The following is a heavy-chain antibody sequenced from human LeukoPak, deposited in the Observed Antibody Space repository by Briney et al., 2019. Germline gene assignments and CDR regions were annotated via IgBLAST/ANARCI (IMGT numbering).Heavy chain of an antibody. CDR2: ISGSGGST. V-gene: IGHV3-23*01. J-gene: IGHJ5*02. CDR1: GFTFSSYA. CDR3: AKDGSWYSWFDP. D-gene: IGHD6-13*01. Sequence: PGVSLRLSCAASGFTFSSYAMSWVRQAPGKGLEWVSAISGSGGSTHYADSVKGRFTISRDNSKNTLYLQMNSLKAEDTAVYYCAKDGSWYSWFDPWGQGTLVTVSS.